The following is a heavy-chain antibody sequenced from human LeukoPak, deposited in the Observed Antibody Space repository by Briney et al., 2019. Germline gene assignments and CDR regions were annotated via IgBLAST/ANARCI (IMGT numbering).Heavy chain of an antibody. V-gene: IGHV4-34*01. CDR3: ARPQAYYDSSGYYSAWEYFQH. CDR2: INHSGST. J-gene: IGHJ1*01. Sequence: SETLSLTCGVYGGSLSGYYWSWIRQPPGKGLEWIGEINHSGSTNYNPSLKSRVTISVDTSKNQFSLKLSSVTAADTAVYYCARPQAYYDSSGYYSAWEYFQHWGQGTLVTVSS. CDR1: GGSLSGYY. D-gene: IGHD3-22*01.